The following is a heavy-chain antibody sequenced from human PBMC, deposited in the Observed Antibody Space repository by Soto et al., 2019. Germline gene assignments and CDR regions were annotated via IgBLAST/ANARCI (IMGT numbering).Heavy chain of an antibody. D-gene: IGHD1-1*01. J-gene: IGHJ6*03. CDR3: ATVSAGQLCFFMHV. Sequence: QVQLVQSGAEVKKPGASVKVSCKASGYTFTNYDINWVRQATGQGLEWMGWMNPNSGDTGYAQNFQGRVTMNRHTSIGEAYMERSSLRSEDKAMYYCATVSAGQLCFFMHVWGKGTTVTVSS. V-gene: IGHV1-8*01. CDR1: GYTFTNYD. CDR2: MNPNSGDT.